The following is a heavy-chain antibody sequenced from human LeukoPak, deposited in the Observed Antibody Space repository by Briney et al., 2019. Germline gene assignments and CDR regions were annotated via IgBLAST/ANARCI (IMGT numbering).Heavy chain of an antibody. D-gene: IGHD3-3*02. Sequence: GASVKVSCKASGYMFTGQYMHWVRQAPGQGLEWMGWINPNTGGTNYAQKFQGRVTMTRDTSISTAYMELTRLRSDDTAVYYCARNVPGAGLAMGDYWGQGTLVTVSS. CDR2: INPNTGGT. CDR1: GYMFTGQY. CDR3: ARNVPGAGLAMGDY. J-gene: IGHJ4*02. V-gene: IGHV1-2*02.